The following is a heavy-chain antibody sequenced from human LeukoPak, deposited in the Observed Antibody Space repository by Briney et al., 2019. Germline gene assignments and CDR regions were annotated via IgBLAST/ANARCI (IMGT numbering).Heavy chain of an antibody. V-gene: IGHV1-69*01. J-gene: IGHJ4*02. CDR2: IIPIFGTA. Sequence: SVKVSCKASGGTFSSYAISWVRQAPGQGLEWMGGIIPIFGTANYAQKFQGRVTITADESTSTAYMELSSLRSEDTAVYYCARGIRSYYGSGSLNYWGQGTLVTVSS. CDR1: GGTFSSYA. D-gene: IGHD3-10*01. CDR3: ARGIRSYYGSGSLNY.